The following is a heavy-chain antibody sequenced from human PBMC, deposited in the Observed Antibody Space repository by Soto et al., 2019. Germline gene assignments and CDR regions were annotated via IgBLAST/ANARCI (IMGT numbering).Heavy chain of an antibody. CDR3: AKAPHDFWSGPPQDY. D-gene: IGHD3-3*01. CDR2: ISGSGGST. CDR1: GFTFSSYA. V-gene: IGHV3-23*01. J-gene: IGHJ4*02. Sequence: GGSLRLSCAASGFTFSSYAMSWVRQAPGKGLEWVSAISGSGGSTYYADSVKGRFTISRDNSKNTLYLQMNSLRAEDTAVYYCAKAPHDFWSGPPQDYWGQGTLVTVSS.